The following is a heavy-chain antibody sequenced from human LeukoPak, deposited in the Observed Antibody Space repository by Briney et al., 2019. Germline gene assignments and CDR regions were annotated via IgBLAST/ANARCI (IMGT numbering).Heavy chain of an antibody. CDR2: INPNSGGT. D-gene: IGHD2-15*01. V-gene: IGHV1-2*02. CDR1: GYTFTGYY. CDR3: ARVRYCSGGSCYWSSDY. Sequence: ASVKVSCKASGYTFTGYYTHWVRQAPGQGLEWVGWINPNSGGTNYAQKFQGRVTMTRDTSISTAYMELSRLRSDDTAVYYCARVRYCSGGSCYWSSDYWGQGTLVTVSS. J-gene: IGHJ4*02.